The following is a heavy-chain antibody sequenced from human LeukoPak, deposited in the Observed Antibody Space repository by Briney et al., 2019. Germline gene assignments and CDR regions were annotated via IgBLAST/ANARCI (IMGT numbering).Heavy chain of an antibody. V-gene: IGHV3-21*01. CDR1: GFTFSSYS. CDR2: ISSTSSYI. J-gene: IGHJ3*02. CDR3: ARDPLKRAFDI. Sequence: GGSLRLSCAASGFTFSSYSMNWVRQAPGKGPEWVSSISSTSSYISYADSVKGRFTISRDNAKNSLYLQMNSLRAEDTAVYYCARDPLKRAFDIWGQGTMVTVSS.